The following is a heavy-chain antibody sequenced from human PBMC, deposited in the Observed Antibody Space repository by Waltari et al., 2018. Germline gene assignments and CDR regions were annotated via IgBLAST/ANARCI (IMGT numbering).Heavy chain of an antibody. Sequence: EVQLVESGGGLVQPGESLRLSCEASGLTYSCYWMTRVRQAPGKGLAWVSRINTDGSSTSYADSVMGRSTISRDNAKNTLYLQMNCLTVDDTAVYYCAELSSSAFHIWGQGTMVTVSS. D-gene: IGHD1-7*01. CDR3: AELSSSAFHI. V-gene: IGHV3-74*01. CDR2: INTDGSST. CDR1: GLTYSCYW. J-gene: IGHJ3*02.